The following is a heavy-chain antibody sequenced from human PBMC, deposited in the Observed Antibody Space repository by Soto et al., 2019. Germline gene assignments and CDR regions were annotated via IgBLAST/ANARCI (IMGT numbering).Heavy chain of an antibody. Sequence: GGSLRLSCAASGFTFSSYGMHWVRQAPGKGLEWVAVIWYDGSNKYYADSVKGRFTISRDNSKNTLYLQMNSLRAEDTAVYYCARASGGDYESFDYSGQGTLVTVSS. CDR2: IWYDGSNK. D-gene: IGHD4-17*01. CDR3: ARASGGDYESFDY. J-gene: IGHJ4*02. V-gene: IGHV3-33*01. CDR1: GFTFSSYG.